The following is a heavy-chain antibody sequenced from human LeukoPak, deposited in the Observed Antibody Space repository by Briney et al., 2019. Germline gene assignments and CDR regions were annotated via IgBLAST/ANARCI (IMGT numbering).Heavy chain of an antibody. V-gene: IGHV1-18*01. CDR1: GYTLTSYG. Sequence: ASVKVSCKASGYTLTSYGISWVRQAPGQGLEWMGWISAYNGNTNYAQKLQGRVTMTTDTSTSTAYMELRNLRSDDTAVYYCAKDYDSGGYEARANFDYWGQGTLVTVSS. CDR3: AKDYDSGGYEARANFDY. CDR2: ISAYNGNT. D-gene: IGHD3-22*01. J-gene: IGHJ4*02.